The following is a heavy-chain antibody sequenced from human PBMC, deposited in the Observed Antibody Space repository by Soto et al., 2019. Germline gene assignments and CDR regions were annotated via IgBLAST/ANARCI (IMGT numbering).Heavy chain of an antibody. CDR1: GYTFTSYD. Sequence: GASVKVSCKASGYTFTSYDINWVRQARGQRLEWIGWIVVGSGNTNYAQKFQERVTITRDMSTSTAYMELSSLRSEDTAVYYCAADQRTVLTGYPYGMDVWGQGTTVTVSS. D-gene: IGHD3-9*01. CDR2: IVVGSGNT. J-gene: IGHJ6*02. V-gene: IGHV1-58*02. CDR3: AADQRTVLTGYPYGMDV.